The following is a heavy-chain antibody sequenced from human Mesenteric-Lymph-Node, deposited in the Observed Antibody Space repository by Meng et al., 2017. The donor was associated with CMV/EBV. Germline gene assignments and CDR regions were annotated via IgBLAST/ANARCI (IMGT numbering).Heavy chain of an antibody. CDR2: IYYSGST. Sequence: SETLSPTCTVSGYSISSGYYWGWTRQPPGKGLEWIGSIYYSGSTYYNTSLKSRVTISVDTSKNQFSLKLSSVTAADTAVYYCAREYFSSTSCYYYYGLDVWGQGTTVTVSS. D-gene: IGHD2-2*01. CDR3: AREYFSSTSCYYYYGLDV. V-gene: IGHV4-38-2*02. CDR1: GYSISSGYY. J-gene: IGHJ6*02.